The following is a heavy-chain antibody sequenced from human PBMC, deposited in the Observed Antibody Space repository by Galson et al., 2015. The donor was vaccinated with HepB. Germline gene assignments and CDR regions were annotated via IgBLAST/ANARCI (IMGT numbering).Heavy chain of an antibody. CDR3: ARGYTYYYDSSGYYVFDV. CDR2: ISYDATKQ. D-gene: IGHD3-22*01. Sequence: SLRLSCAASGFTFRNYAMHWVRQAPGKGLEWVTIISYDATKQHYADSVKGRFTISRDNYKNTLYLQMNSLRTADTAVYYCARGYTYYYDSSGYYVFDVWGQGTMVTVSS. CDR1: GFTFRNYA. J-gene: IGHJ3*01. V-gene: IGHV3-30*04.